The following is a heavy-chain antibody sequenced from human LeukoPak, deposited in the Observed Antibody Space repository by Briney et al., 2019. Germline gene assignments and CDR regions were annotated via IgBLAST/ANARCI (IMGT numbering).Heavy chain of an antibody. J-gene: IGHJ3*01. CDR3: ARDAVSLNYYDSSGYFP. D-gene: IGHD3-22*01. Sequence: GASVKVSCKASGYTFTSYDINWVRQATGQGLEWMGWINPNSGGTNYAQKFQGRVTMTRDTSISTAYMELSRLRSDDTAVYYCARDAVSLNYYDSSGYFPWGQGTMVTVSS. CDR2: INPNSGGT. V-gene: IGHV1-2*02. CDR1: GYTFTSYD.